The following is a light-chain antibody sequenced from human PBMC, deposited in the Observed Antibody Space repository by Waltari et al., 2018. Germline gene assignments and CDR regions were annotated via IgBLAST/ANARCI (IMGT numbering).Light chain of an antibody. V-gene: IGKV3D-15*01. CDR1: QSVANN. CDR3: QQYNSWPQAWT. J-gene: IGKJ1*01. CDR2: VAS. Sequence: EIVVTQSPATLSVSPGESATLTCRTSQSVANNLAWYQQKFGQAPRLLIYVASTRASGIPARFRVSGSGTEFTPSISILKSEDSAVYYCQQYNSWPQAWTFGQGSKVEIK.